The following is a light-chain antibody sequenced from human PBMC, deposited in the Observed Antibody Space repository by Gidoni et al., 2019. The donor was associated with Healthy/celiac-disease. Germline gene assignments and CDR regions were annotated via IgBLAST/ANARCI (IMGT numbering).Light chain of an antibody. Sequence: EIVLTQSPATLSLSPGERATLSCRSSQSVSIFLAWYQQKPGQAPRLIIYDATNRATGIPGRCSGRGAGEDFTLTSSSLEPEDVAVYCYQQGSKWPRTFGQGTKVEIK. CDR2: DAT. CDR3: QQGSKWPRT. CDR1: QSVSIF. V-gene: IGKV3-11*01. J-gene: IGKJ1*01.